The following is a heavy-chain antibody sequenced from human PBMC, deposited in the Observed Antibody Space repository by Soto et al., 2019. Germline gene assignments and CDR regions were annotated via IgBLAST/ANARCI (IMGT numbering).Heavy chain of an antibody. CDR2: IYYSGST. CDR3: ARDTLGYCSSTSCLGGWFDP. CDR1: GGSISSGGYY. Sequence: SETLSLTCTVSGGSISSGGYYWSWIRQHPGKGLEWIGYIYYSGSTYYNPSLKSRVTISVDTSKNQFSLKLSSVTAADTAVYYCARDTLGYCSSTSCLGGWFDPWGQGTLVTVSA. J-gene: IGHJ5*02. V-gene: IGHV4-31*03. D-gene: IGHD2-2*01.